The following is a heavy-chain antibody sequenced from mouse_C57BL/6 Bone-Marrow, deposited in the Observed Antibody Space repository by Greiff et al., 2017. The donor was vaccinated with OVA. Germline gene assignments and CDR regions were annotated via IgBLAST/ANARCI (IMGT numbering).Heavy chain of an antibody. D-gene: IGHD4-1*01. V-gene: IGHV10-1*01. CDR1: GFSFNTYA. J-gene: IGHJ1*03. CDR2: IRSKSNNYAT. CDR3: VGGLTGTGWYFDV. Sequence: DVHLVESGGGLVQPKGSLKLSCAASGFSFNTYAMNWVRQAPGKGLEWVARIRSKSNNYATYYADSVKDRFTISRDDSESMLYLQMNNLKTEDTAMYYCVGGLTGTGWYFDVWGTGTTVTVSS.